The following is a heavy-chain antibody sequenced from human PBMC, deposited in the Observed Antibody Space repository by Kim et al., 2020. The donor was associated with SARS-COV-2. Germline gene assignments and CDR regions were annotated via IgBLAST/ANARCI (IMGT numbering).Heavy chain of an antibody. CDR2: IYSGGST. CDR3: ARSNSDAYDAFDI. CDR1: GFTVSSNY. Sequence: GGSLRLSCAASGFTVSSNYMSWVRQAPGKGLEWVSVIYSGGSTYYADSVKGRFTISRDNSKNTLYLQMNSLRAEDTAVYYCARSNSDAYDAFDIWGQGTMVTVSS. J-gene: IGHJ3*02. V-gene: IGHV3-66*01. D-gene: IGHD1-1*01.